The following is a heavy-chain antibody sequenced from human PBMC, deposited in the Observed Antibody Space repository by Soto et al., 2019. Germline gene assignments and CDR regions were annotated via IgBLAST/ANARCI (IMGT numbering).Heavy chain of an antibody. J-gene: IGHJ4*02. Sequence: SVKVSCKASGGTFSSYTISWVRQAPGQGLEWMGRIIPILGIADYAQKFQGRVTITADKSTSTAYMELSSLRSEDTAVYYCARDQTKGFPDYWGQGTLVTVSS. V-gene: IGHV1-69*04. CDR1: GGTFSSYT. CDR3: ARDQTKGFPDY. CDR2: IIPILGIA.